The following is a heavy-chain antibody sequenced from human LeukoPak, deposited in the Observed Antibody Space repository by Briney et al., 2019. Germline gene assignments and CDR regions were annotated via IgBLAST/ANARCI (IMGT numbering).Heavy chain of an antibody. Sequence: SSETLSLTCTVSGGSISSYYWSWIRQPPGKGLEWIGYIYYSGSTNYNPSLKSRVTISVGTSKNQFSLKLSSVTAADTAVYYCARLAVAGTLNNYYYGMDVWGQGTTVTVSS. CDR1: GGSISSYY. J-gene: IGHJ6*02. V-gene: IGHV4-59*01. CDR2: IYYSGST. D-gene: IGHD6-19*01. CDR3: ARLAVAGTLNNYYYGMDV.